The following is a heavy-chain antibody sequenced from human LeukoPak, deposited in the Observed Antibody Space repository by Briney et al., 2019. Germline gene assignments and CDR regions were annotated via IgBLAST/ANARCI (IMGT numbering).Heavy chain of an antibody. CDR1: GYSFTSYG. D-gene: IGHD4-4*01. CDR3: ARDPPTGMASGRQDH. V-gene: IGHV1-18*04. CDR2: ISAYNGDT. J-gene: IGHJ4*02. Sequence: ASLKVSCKASGYSFTSYGFTWVRQAPGQGLEWMGWISAYNGDTMYAEKFQGRVTITTDTSTRTAYMELRSLRSEDTAVYYCARDPPTGMASGRQDHWGQGTLVTVSS.